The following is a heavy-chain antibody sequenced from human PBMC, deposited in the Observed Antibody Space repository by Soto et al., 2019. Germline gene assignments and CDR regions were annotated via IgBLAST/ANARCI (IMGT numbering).Heavy chain of an antibody. CDR1: GFTFSSYG. D-gene: IGHD4-4*01. J-gene: IGHJ4*02. V-gene: IGHV3-33*01. CDR3: AREGIGDYSKPLDY. CDR2: IWYDGSNK. Sequence: PGGSLRLSCAASGFTFSSYGMHWVRQAPDKGLEWVAVIWYDGSNKYNGDYVKGRFTVSRDNSKNTLYLQMNSLRAEDTAVYYCAREGIGDYSKPLDYWGQGTLVTVSS.